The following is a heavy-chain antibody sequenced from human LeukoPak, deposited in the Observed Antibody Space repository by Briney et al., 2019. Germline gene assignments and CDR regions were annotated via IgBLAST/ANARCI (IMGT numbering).Heavy chain of an antibody. J-gene: IGHJ4*02. CDR1: GFTFSSYG. V-gene: IGHV3-30*02. D-gene: IGHD3-10*01. Sequence: GGSLRLSCAASGFTFSSYGMHWVRQAPGKGLEWVAFIRYDGSNKYYADSVKGRFTISRDNSKNTLYLQMNSLRAEDTAVYYCAKDLRRGHVLLWFGELFYWGQGTLVTVSS. CDR3: AKDLRRGHVLLWFGELFY. CDR2: IRYDGSNK.